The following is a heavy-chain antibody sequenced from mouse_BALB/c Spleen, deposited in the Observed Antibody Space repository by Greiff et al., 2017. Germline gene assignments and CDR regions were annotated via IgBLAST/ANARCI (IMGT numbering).Heavy chain of an antibody. V-gene: IGHV1-9*01. CDR3: ARGDYDGSGFAY. Sequence: VQLQQSGAELMKPGASVKISCKATGYTFSSYWIEWVKQRPGHGLEWIGEILPGSGSTNYNEKFKGKATFTADTSSNTAYMQLSSLTSEDSAVYYCARGDYDGSGFAYWGQGTLVTVSA. CDR1: GYTFSSYW. CDR2: ILPGSGST. D-gene: IGHD2-4*01. J-gene: IGHJ3*01.